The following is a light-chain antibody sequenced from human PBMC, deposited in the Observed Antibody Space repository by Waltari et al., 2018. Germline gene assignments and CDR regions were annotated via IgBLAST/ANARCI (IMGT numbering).Light chain of an antibody. V-gene: IGLV2-14*01. CDR1: SNDVGFHNY. Sequence: QSALTQPASVSGSPGPSSPTSCTGTSNDVGFHNYPSWSQKHPGKPPKVIIYEVSNRPSGLSNRFSGSKSGNTASLTISGLQPEDEADYHCSAYTSTSALVFGTGTKVTVL. J-gene: IGLJ1*01. CDR3: SAYTSTSALV. CDR2: EVS.